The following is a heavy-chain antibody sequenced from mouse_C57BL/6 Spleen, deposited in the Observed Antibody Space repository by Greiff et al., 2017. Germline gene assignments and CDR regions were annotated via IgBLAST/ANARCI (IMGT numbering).Heavy chain of an antibody. J-gene: IGHJ2*01. CDR3: ARPDYGSSSYYFDY. D-gene: IGHD1-1*01. Sequence: QVQLQQPGAELVMPGASVKLSCKASGYTFPSYWMHWVKQRPGQGLEWIGEIDPSDSYTNSNQKFKGKSTLTVDKSSSTAYMQLSSLTSEDSAVYYCARPDYGSSSYYFDYWGQGTTLTVSS. CDR1: GYTFPSYW. V-gene: IGHV1-69*01. CDR2: IDPSDSYT.